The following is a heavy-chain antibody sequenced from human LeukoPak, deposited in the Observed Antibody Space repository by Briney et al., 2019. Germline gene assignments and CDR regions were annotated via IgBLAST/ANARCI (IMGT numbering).Heavy chain of an antibody. Sequence: SAKVSCEACVGTFSSYVISWVRQALGQGLEWMGRIIPIFGTANYAQKFQGRVTITTDESTSTAYMKLSSLRYEDTAVYYCARDRADYYESSGEFDYWGQGTLVTVSS. CDR2: IIPIFGTA. V-gene: IGHV1-69*05. D-gene: IGHD3-22*01. J-gene: IGHJ4*02. CDR1: VGTFSSYV. CDR3: ARDRADYYESSGEFDY.